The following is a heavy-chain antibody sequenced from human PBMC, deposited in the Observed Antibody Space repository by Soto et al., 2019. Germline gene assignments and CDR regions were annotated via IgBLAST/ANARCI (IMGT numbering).Heavy chain of an antibody. CDR1: GYIFTDYY. D-gene: IGHD2-21*02. CDR3: GRDSAILPGSYFDY. Sequence: QVQLVQSGAEMKEPGAAVKVSCKASGYIFTDYYIHWVRQAPGQGLEWMAWINCKTGQTRYAQKFQGRLTVTSDTSITTSHMDLSGLRFDDAATYYCGRDSAILPGSYFDYWGQGSLVSVSS. CDR2: INCKTGQT. J-gene: IGHJ4*02. V-gene: IGHV1-2*02.